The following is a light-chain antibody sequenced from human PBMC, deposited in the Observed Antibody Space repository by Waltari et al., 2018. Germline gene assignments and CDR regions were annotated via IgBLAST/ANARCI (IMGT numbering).Light chain of an antibody. CDR3: QPWDSATLV. J-gene: IGLJ2*01. CDR1: KLREKF. CDR2: EEE. V-gene: IGLV3-1*01. Sequence: SYELTQPPSVSVSPGQTARITCSGDKLREKFVCWFQQKPGQSPLQVMYEEEKRPSGISERFAASNSANTATLTISGTQAIDEADYYCQPWDSATLVFGGGTRLSV.